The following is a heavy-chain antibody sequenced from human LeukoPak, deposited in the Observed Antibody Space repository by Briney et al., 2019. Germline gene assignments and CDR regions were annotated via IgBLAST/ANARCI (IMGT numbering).Heavy chain of an antibody. CDR2: IRSDGSKK. Sequence: GGSLRLSCAASGFTFSNTWMNWVRQAPGKGLEWVAVIRSDGSKKYYADSVKGRFAISRDNSKNTLYLQMNTLRAEDTAVYYCASQIVATGGYWGQGTLVTVSS. CDR3: ASQIVATGGY. D-gene: IGHD5-12*01. J-gene: IGHJ4*02. V-gene: IGHV3-33*08. CDR1: GFTFSNTW.